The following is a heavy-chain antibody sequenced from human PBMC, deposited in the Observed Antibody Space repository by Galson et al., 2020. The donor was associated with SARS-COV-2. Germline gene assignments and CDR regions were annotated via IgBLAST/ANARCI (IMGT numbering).Heavy chain of an antibody. CDR1: GYTFTTYD. V-gene: IGHV1-8*01. J-gene: IGHJ4*02. D-gene: IGHD1-26*01. Sequence: ASVTVSCKASGYTFTTYDINWVRQATGQGLEWMGWMNPNSGKTGYAQKFQGRVTLTRDTSLNTAYMELSSLRSEDTAVYYCARGVSGTYYDYWGQGTLVTVSS. CDR3: ARGVSGTYYDY. CDR2: MNPNSGKT.